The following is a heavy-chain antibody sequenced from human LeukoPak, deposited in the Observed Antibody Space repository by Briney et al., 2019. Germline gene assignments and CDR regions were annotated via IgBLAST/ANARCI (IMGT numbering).Heavy chain of an antibody. D-gene: IGHD2-15*01. J-gene: IGHJ6*03. Sequence: GASVKVSCKASGYTFTSYDINWVRQATGQGLEWMGWMNPNSGNTGYAQKFQGRVTMTRNTSISTAYMELSSLRSEDTAVYYCARVRRDCSGGSCSPGDYYYYYYMDVWGKGTTVTVSS. V-gene: IGHV1-8*01. CDR3: ARVRRDCSGGSCSPGDYYYYYYMDV. CDR1: GYTFTSYD. CDR2: MNPNSGNT.